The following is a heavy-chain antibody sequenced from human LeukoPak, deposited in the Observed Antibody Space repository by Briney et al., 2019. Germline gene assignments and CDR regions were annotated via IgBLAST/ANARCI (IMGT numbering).Heavy chain of an antibody. D-gene: IGHD3-22*01. CDR3: ARHYDGTGYSLDY. CDR1: GFTLSSYW. CDR2: IKQDGSQK. J-gene: IGHJ4*02. V-gene: IGHV3-7*01. Sequence: GGSLRLSCAASGFTLSSYWMTWVRQAPGKGLEWVANIKQDGSQKFYLDSVKGRFTISRDNAKDSLFLQMNSLRAEDTAVYYCARHYDGTGYSLDYWGQGTLVTVSS.